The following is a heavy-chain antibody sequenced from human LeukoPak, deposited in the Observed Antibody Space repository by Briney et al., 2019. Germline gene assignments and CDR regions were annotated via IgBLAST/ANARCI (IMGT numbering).Heavy chain of an antibody. CDR3: ARDYGNWGSGDWFDP. CDR1: GYTFTGYY. CDR2: INPNNGGT. Sequence: ASVKVSCKASGYTFTGYYMHWVRQAPGQGLEWMGWINPNNGGTNYAQKFQGRVTMTRDTSIGTAYMELSRLRSDDTAVYYCARDYGNWGSGDWFDPWGQGTLVTVSS. V-gene: IGHV1-2*02. D-gene: IGHD7-27*01. J-gene: IGHJ5*02.